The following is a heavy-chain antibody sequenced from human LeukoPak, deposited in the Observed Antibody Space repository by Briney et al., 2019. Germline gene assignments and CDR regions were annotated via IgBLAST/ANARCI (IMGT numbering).Heavy chain of an antibody. CDR2: IYYSGST. V-gene: IGHV4-59*08. CDR1: GGSISSYY. D-gene: IGHD2-15*01. CDR3: ARGGTDFDY. Sequence: SETLSLTCTVSGGSISSYYWSWIRQAPGKGLEWIGHIYYSGSTNYNPSLASRVTISVDTSENQFSLKLSSVTVTDTALYYCARGGTDFDYWGQGTLVTVSS. J-gene: IGHJ4*02.